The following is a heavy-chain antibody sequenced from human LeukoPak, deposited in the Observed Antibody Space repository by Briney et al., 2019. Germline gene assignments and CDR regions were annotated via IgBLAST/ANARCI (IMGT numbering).Heavy chain of an antibody. CDR2: IYYSGST. Sequence: PSETLSLTCTVSGGSISSSSYYWGWIRQPPGKGLEWIGSIYYSGSTYYNPSLKSRVTISVDTSKNQFSLKLSSVTAADTAVYYCASGAHRGRGGWFDYWGQGTLVTVSS. D-gene: IGHD6-19*01. V-gene: IGHV4-39*07. J-gene: IGHJ4*02. CDR3: ASGAHRGRGGWFDY. CDR1: GGSISSSSYY.